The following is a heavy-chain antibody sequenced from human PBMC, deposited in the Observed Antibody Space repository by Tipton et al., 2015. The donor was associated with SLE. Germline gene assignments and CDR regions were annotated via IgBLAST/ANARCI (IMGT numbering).Heavy chain of an antibody. V-gene: IGHV4-39*07. CDR2: VFYSGTT. D-gene: IGHD2-21*01. CDR1: GGSITTGSYY. Sequence: LRLSCTVSGGSITTGSYYWGWIRQPPGKGLEWIGSVFYSGTTYYNPSLTSRVTISVDTSKNQFSLKLNSVTAADTAVYYCASRTTPLPHWVGDIFDVWGQGSMVTVSS. CDR3: ASRTTPLPHWVGDIFDV. J-gene: IGHJ3*01.